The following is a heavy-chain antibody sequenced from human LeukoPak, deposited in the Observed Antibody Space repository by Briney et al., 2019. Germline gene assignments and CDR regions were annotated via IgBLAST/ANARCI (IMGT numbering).Heavy chain of an antibody. CDR3: ARAKTIFGVVNWFDP. Sequence: PSETLSLTCTVSGGSISSYYWSWIRQPPGKGPEWIGYIYYSGSTNYNPSLKSRVTISVDTSKNQFSLKLSSVTAADTAVYYCARAKTIFGVVNWFDPWGQGTLVTVSS. CDR1: GGSISSYY. D-gene: IGHD3-3*01. CDR2: IYYSGST. J-gene: IGHJ5*02. V-gene: IGHV4-59*01.